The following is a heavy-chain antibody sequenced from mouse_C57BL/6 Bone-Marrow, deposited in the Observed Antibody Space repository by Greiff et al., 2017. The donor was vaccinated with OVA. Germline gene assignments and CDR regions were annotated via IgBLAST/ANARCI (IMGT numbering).Heavy chain of an antibody. CDR1: GYTFTSYW. D-gene: IGHD1-1*01. CDR2: IDPSDSYT. V-gene: IGHV1-69*01. J-gene: IGHJ4*01. Sequence: VHLQQPGAELVMPGASVKLSCKASGYTFTSYWMHWVKQRPGQGLEWIGEIDPSDSYTNYNQKFKGKSTLTVDKSSSTAYMQLSSLTSEDSAVYYCARKKDGSSYAMDYWGQGTSVTVSS. CDR3: ARKKDGSSYAMDY.